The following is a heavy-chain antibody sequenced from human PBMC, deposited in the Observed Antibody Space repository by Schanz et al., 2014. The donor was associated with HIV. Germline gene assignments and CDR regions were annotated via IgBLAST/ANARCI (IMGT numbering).Heavy chain of an antibody. Sequence: QVQLQQWGAGLLKPSETLSLTCAVYGGSFSDYYWSWIRQPPGKGLEWIGKINHSGNTNYNPSLKSRVPMSMDMSKNQFSLNLTSATAADTAVYFCARGDFGGSSVDYWGHGNMVTVSS. CDR3: ARGDFGGSSVDY. CDR2: INHSGNT. J-gene: IGHJ4*01. V-gene: IGHV4-34*01. CDR1: GGSFSDYY. D-gene: IGHD4-17*01.